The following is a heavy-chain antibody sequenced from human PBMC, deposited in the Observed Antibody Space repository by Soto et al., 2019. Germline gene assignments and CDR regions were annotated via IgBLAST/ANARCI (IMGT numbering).Heavy chain of an antibody. CDR1: GGSISSGNYY. CDR3: ARGGSGDIVVVAAIDY. V-gene: IGHV4-31*03. CDR2: IFYNGST. Sequence: QVQLQESGPGLVKPSQTLSLTCTVSGGSISSGNYYWSWIRQHPGKGLEWIGYIFYNGSTYYNPSLKSRVTISVDTSKNQFSLKLSSVTAADTAVYYCARGGSGDIVVVAAIDYWGQGTLVTVSS. J-gene: IGHJ4*02. D-gene: IGHD2-15*01.